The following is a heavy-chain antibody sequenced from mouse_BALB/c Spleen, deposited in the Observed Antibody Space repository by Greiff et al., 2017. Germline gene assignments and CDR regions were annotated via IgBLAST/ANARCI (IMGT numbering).Heavy chain of an antibody. CDR1: GYTFTSYW. V-gene: IGHV1-69*02. J-gene: IGHJ3*01. CDR2: IDPSDSYT. CDR3: ARREFAY. Sequence: VQLQQPGAELVKPGASVKLSCKASGYTFTSYWMHWVKQRPGQGLEWIGEIDPSDSYTNYNQKFKGKATLTVDKSSSTAYMQLSSLTSEDSAVYYCARREFAYWGQGTLVTVSA.